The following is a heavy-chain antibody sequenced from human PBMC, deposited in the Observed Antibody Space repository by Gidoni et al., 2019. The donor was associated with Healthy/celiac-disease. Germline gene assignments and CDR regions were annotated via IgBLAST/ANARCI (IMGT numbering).Heavy chain of an antibody. CDR2: IIPIFGTA. D-gene: IGHD2-15*01. Sequence: QVQLVQSGAEVKKPGSSVKLSCKASGGPFSSYAISWVRQAPGQGLEWMGGIIPIFGTANYAQKFQGRVTITADESTSTAYMELSSLRSEDTAVYYCARDKLGVVVAGDWFDPWGQGTLVTVSS. CDR1: GGPFSSYA. V-gene: IGHV1-69*01. CDR3: ARDKLGVVVAGDWFDP. J-gene: IGHJ5*02.